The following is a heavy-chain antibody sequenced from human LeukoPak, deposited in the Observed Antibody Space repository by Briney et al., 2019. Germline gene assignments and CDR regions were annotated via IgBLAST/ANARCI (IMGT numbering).Heavy chain of an antibody. CDR2: IYYSGST. J-gene: IGHJ4*02. CDR3: ARVYDFWSGSSAED. CDR1: GGSISSSSYY. D-gene: IGHD3-3*01. V-gene: IGHV4-39*07. Sequence: PSETLSLTCTVSGGSISSSSYYWGWIRHPPGKGLEWIGSIYYSGSTYYNPSLKSRVTISLDTSKNHFSLKLSSVTSAHTAVYYXARVYDFWSGSSAEDWGQGTLVTVSS.